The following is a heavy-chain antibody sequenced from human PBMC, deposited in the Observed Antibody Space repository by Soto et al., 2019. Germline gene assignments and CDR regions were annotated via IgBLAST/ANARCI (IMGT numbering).Heavy chain of an antibody. Sequence: QLQLQESGPGLVKPSETLSLTCTVSGGSISSSSYYWGWIRQPPGKGLEWIGSIYYSGSTYYNPSPKSRVTISVDTSKNQFSLNLSSVTAAATAVYYCARQLQPSRLPLDIWGQGTMVTVSS. J-gene: IGHJ3*02. V-gene: IGHV4-39*01. D-gene: IGHD2-15*01. CDR2: IYYSGST. CDR1: GGSISSSSYY. CDR3: ARQLQPSRLPLDI.